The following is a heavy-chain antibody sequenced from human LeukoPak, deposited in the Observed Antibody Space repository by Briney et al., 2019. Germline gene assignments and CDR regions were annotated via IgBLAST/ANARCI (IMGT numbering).Heavy chain of an antibody. J-gene: IGHJ4*02. CDR1: GFTFSSYA. CDR2: ISYDGSNK. V-gene: IGHV3-30*04. CDR3: ARDRGYYGSSTGY. Sequence: GGSLRLSCAASGFTFSSYAMHWVRQAPGKGLEWVAVISYDGSNKYYADSVKGRFTISRDNSKNTLYLQMNSLRAGDTAVYYCARDRGYYGSSTGYWGQGTLVTVSS. D-gene: IGHD3-10*01.